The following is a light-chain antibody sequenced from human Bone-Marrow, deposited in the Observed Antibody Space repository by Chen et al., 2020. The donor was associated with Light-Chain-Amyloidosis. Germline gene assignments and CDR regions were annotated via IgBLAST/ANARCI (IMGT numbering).Light chain of an antibody. CDR3: QTWDTDIRV. CDR1: TEHSTYA. CDR2: LNGDGRH. Sequence: QVVLTQSPSASAPLGASVKLTCTPRTEHSTYAIAWLQQQPEKGPRYLMKLNGDGRHTKGNGIPDRFSGSSSGAERYLTISSLQSEDEADYYCQTWDTDIRVFGGGTKLTVL. V-gene: IGLV4-69*01. J-gene: IGLJ3*02.